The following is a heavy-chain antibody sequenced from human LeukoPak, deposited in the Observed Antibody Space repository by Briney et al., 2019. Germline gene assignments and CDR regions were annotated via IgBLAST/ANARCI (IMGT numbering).Heavy chain of an antibody. CDR1: GYTFTGYY. Sequence: ASVKVSCQASGYTFTGYYLHWVRQAPGQGLEWMGWITPNSGGTNYAQRFQGRVTMTRDTSISTAYMELSRLRSDDTAVYYCARGYCSGGSCYSYYYYNYMDVWGKGTTVTVSS. CDR2: ITPNSGGT. CDR3: ARGYCSGGSCYSYYYYNYMDV. V-gene: IGHV1-2*02. D-gene: IGHD2-15*01. J-gene: IGHJ6*03.